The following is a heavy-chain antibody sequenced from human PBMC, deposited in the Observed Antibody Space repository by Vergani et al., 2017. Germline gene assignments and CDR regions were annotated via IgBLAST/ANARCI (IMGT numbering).Heavy chain of an antibody. D-gene: IGHD2-21*01. J-gene: IGHJ4*02. CDR3: ARHVPCGDGACLHFDH. Sequence: EVQLVQSGAEVKKPGESLTISCKGSGYRFTSYWIGWVRQMPGKGLEWMGIIYPGDSDTRYSPSFQGQVTISADKSISTAYLQWSSLKASDTAMYYCARHVPCGDGACLHFDHWGQGTQVTVSS. CDR1: GYRFTSYW. CDR2: IYPGDSDT. V-gene: IGHV5-51*01.